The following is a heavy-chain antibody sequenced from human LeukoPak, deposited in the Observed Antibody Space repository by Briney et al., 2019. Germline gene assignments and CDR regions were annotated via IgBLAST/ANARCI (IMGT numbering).Heavy chain of an antibody. CDR3: ARDFSGYDRNPNYYYYYGMDV. J-gene: IGHJ6*02. Sequence: PGASVKVSCKASGYTFTSYGISWVRQAPGQGLEWMGWISAYNGNTNYAQKLQGRVTMTTDTSTSTAYMELRSLRSDDTAVYYCARDFSGYDRNPNYYYYYGMDVWGQGTTVTVSS. D-gene: IGHD5-12*01. CDR2: ISAYNGNT. V-gene: IGHV1-18*01. CDR1: GYTFTSYG.